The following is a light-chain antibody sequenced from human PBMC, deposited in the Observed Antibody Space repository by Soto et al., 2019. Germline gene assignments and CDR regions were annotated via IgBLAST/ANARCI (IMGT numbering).Light chain of an antibody. J-gene: IGKJ2*01. CDR3: QQSYSTPYT. Sequence: DIQMTQSPSSRSASVGDRVTITCRASQSISSYLNWYQQKPGKAPKLLIYAASSLQSGVPSRFSGSGSGTDFTLTISSLQPEDFATYYCQQSYSTPYTFXQGTKVDIK. CDR2: AAS. V-gene: IGKV1-39*01. CDR1: QSISSY.